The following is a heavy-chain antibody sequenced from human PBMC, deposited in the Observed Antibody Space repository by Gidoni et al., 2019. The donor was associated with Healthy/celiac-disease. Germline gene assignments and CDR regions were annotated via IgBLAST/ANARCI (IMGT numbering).Heavy chain of an antibody. V-gene: IGHV4-4*02. CDR2: IYHSGST. CDR3: ARFVVVVAATPEKYYYYGMDV. Sequence: QVQLQESGPGLVKPSGTLSLTSAVSGGSISSSHWWSWVRQPPGKGLEWIGEIYHSGSTNYNPSLKSRVTISVDKSKNQFSLKLSSVTAADTAVYYCARFVVVVAATPEKYYYYGMDVWGQGTTVTVSS. CDR1: GGSISSSHW. J-gene: IGHJ6*02. D-gene: IGHD2-15*01.